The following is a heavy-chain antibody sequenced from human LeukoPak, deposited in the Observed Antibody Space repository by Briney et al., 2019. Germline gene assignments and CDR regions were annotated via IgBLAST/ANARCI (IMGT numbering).Heavy chain of an antibody. CDR2: IRYDGSNK. J-gene: IGHJ4*02. Sequence: GGSLRLSCAASGFTFSSYGMHWVRQAPGKGLEWVTFIRYDGSNKYYADSVKGRFTISRDNSKNSLYLQMSSLRAEDTAVYYCARANYDSSGYYFDSWGQGTLVTVSS. CDR3: ARANYDSSGYYFDS. V-gene: IGHV3-30*02. D-gene: IGHD3-22*01. CDR1: GFTFSSYG.